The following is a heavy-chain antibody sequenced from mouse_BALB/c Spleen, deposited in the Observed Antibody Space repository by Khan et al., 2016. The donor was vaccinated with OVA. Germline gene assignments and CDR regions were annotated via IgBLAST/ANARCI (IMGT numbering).Heavy chain of an antibody. V-gene: IGHV2-9*02. J-gene: IGHJ2*01. Sequence: QVQLKESGPGLVAPSQSLSITCTVSGFSLTSYGVHWVRQPPGKGLEWLGIIWAGGSTNYNSALMSGLSISKDNSKSQVFVKMISLQTDDTAMYYCARDHGNTYEYFDYWGQGTTLTVSS. CDR1: GFSLTSYG. CDR2: IWAGGST. D-gene: IGHD1-1*01. CDR3: ARDHGNTYEYFDY.